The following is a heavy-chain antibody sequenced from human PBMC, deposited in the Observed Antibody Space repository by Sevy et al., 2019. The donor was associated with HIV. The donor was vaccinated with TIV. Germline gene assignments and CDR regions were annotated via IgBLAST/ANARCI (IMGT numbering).Heavy chain of an antibody. Sequence: GGSLRLSCAASGFTFSSYSMNWVRQAPGKGLEWVSSISSSSSYIYYADSVKGRFTISRDNAKNSLYLQMNSLRAEDMAVYYCARDGSGSLDAFDIWGQGTMVTVSS. CDR3: ARDGSGSLDAFDI. J-gene: IGHJ3*02. D-gene: IGHD3-10*01. V-gene: IGHV3-21*01. CDR1: GFTFSSYS. CDR2: ISSSSSYI.